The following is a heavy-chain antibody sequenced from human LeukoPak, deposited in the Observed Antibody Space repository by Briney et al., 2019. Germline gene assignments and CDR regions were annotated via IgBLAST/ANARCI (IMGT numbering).Heavy chain of an antibody. D-gene: IGHD2-15*01. CDR2: INLNTAGT. Sequence: ASVKVSCKASGYAFTDYYMHWVRQAPGQGLEWMGWINLNTAGTNYAQKFQGRVTMTRDPSINTAYMELSRLRSDDTAVYYCATDPPGKYCSGGSCYSYYYYGMDVWGQGTTVTVSS. CDR3: ATDPPGKYCSGGSCYSYYYYGMDV. J-gene: IGHJ6*02. V-gene: IGHV1-2*02. CDR1: GYAFTDYY.